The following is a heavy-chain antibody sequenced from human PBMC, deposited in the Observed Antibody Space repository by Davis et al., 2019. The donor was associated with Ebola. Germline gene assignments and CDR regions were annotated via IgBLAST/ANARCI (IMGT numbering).Heavy chain of an antibody. V-gene: IGHV1-8*01. Sequence: AASVKVSCKASGYTFTSYDINWVRQATGQGLEWIGWMNPNSANTGYGQKFQGRVTMTRDTSTSTVYMELSSLRSEDTAVYYWARVDPLLVRGGFDYWGQGTLVTVSS. CDR1: GYTFTSYD. D-gene: IGHD6-13*01. J-gene: IGHJ4*02. CDR3: ARVDPLLVRGGFDY. CDR2: MNPNSANT.